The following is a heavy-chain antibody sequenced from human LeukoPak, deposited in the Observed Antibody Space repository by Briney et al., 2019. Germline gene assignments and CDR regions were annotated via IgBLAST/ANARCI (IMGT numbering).Heavy chain of an antibody. CDR2: INRDGSWT. CDR3: VSFYETY. V-gene: IGHV3-74*01. J-gene: IGHJ4*02. D-gene: IGHD2/OR15-2a*01. CDR1: GNYW. Sequence: PGGSLRLSCAVSGNYWMHWVRQAPGKGLVWVSHINRDGSWTSYADSVKGRFTISKDNAKNTVYLQMNSLRAEDTAVYYCVSFYETYWGRGTLVTVSS.